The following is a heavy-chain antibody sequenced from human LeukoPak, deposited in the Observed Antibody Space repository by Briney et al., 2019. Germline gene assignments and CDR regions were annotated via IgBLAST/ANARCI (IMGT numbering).Heavy chain of an antibody. CDR2: ISTDGYGT. CDR3: ARYGAGSCYDY. V-gene: IGHV3-64*01. Sequence: GGSLRLSCAASGFTFSTYAMHWVRQAPGKGLEYVSAISTDGYGTYYGNSVKGRFTISRDNSKNMLYLQMGSLRTEDMAVYYCARYGAGSCYDYWGQGTLVTVSS. D-gene: IGHD2-15*01. J-gene: IGHJ4*02. CDR1: GFTFSTYA.